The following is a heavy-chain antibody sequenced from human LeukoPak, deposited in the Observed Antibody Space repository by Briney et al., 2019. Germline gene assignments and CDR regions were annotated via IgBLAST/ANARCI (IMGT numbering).Heavy chain of an antibody. CDR2: INPNSGGT. CDR3: ARPQLWGPAGWFDP. V-gene: IGHV1-2*02. CDR1: GYTFTSYY. J-gene: IGHJ5*02. D-gene: IGHD5-18*01. Sequence: ASVKVSCKASGYTFTSYYMHWVRQAPGQGLEWMGWINPNSGGTNYAQKFQGRVTMTRDTSISTAYMELSRLRSDDTAVYYCARPQLWGPAGWFDPWGQGTLVTVSS.